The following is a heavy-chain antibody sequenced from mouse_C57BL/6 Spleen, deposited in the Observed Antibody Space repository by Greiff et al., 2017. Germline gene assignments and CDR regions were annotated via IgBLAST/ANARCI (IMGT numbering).Heavy chain of an antibody. CDR1: GYAFSSYW. D-gene: IGHD2-12*01. CDR3: ARSVAYYSDRYYFDY. Sequence: QVQLKESGAELVKPGASVKISCKASGYAFSSYWMNWVKQRPGQGLEWIGQIYPGDGDTNYNGKFKGKATLTADKSSSTAYMQLSSLTSEDSAVYFGARSVAYYSDRYYFDYWGQGTTLTVSS. J-gene: IGHJ2*01. CDR2: IYPGDGDT. V-gene: IGHV1-80*01.